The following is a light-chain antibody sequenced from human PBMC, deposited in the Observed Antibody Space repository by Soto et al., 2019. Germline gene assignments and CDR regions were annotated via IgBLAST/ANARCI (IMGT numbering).Light chain of an antibody. CDR3: SSYTDRTNFV. CDR1: SSDIGGYNS. CDR2: DVT. Sequence: QSVLTQSPATSGSPGQSVTISCTGTSSDIGGYNSVSWYQQHPGKAPKVMIYDVTKRPSGVPDRFYGSKSGNKASLTVSALQAEDEADYYCSSYTDRTNFVFGTGTKVTVL. V-gene: IGLV2-8*01. J-gene: IGLJ1*01.